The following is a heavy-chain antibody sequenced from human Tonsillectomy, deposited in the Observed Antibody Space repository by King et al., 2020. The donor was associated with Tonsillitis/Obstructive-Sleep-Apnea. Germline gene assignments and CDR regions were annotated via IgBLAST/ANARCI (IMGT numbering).Heavy chain of an antibody. V-gene: IGHV4-59*08. CDR3: ARLYGDYQYYFDY. CDR2: IYYSGST. D-gene: IGHD4-17*01. Sequence: VQLQESGPGLVKPSETLPLTCTVSGGSISSYYWSWIRQPPGKGLEWIGYIYYSGSTNYNPSLKSRVTISVDTSKNQFSLKLSSVTAADTAVYYCARLYGDYQYYFDYWGQGTLVTVSS. J-gene: IGHJ4*02. CDR1: GGSISSYY.